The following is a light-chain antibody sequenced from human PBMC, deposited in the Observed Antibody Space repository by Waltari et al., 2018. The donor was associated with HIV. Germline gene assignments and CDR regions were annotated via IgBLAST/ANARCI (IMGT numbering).Light chain of an antibody. CDR2: NDR. CDR3: QVWHYSVV. CDR1: TTGTKD. V-gene: IGLV3-9*01. J-gene: IGLJ3*02. Sequence: SYELTQPFSVSVALGQTVRITCGGSTTGTKDVHWYQQRPGQAPLLVIFNDRNRPSGIPERFSGSKSRNTATLTISGAQAGDEADYYCQVWHYSVVFGGGTKLTVL.